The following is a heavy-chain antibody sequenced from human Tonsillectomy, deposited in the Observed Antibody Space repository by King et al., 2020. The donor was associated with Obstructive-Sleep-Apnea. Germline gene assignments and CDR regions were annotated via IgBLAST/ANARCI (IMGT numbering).Heavy chain of an antibody. CDR2: IYYSGST. CDR3: ARDNIAVVRGVRYYYGMVV. J-gene: IGHJ6*02. D-gene: IGHD3-10*01. V-gene: IGHV4-30-4*01. Sequence: VQLQESGPGLVKPSQTLSLTCTVSGGSISSGDYYWSWIRQPPGKGLEWIGYIYYSGSTYYNPSLKSRVTISVDTSKNQFSLKLSSVTAADTAVYYCARDNIAVVRGVRYYYGMVVWGQGTTVTVSS. CDR1: GGSISSGDYY.